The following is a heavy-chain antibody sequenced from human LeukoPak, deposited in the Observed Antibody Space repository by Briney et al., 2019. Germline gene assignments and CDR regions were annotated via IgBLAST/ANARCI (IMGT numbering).Heavy chain of an antibody. V-gene: IGHV3-15*01. Sequence: GGSLRLSCAASGFTFSDAWMNWVRQAPGKGLEWVGRIKSKTHGETIDYAAPVKGRFTISRDDSENTVYLQMNSLRAEDTAVYYCARGGPIAAAGTPFDYWGQGTLVTVSS. CDR3: ARGGPIAAAGTPFDY. CDR1: GFTFSDAW. D-gene: IGHD6-13*01. CDR2: IKSKTHGETI. J-gene: IGHJ4*02.